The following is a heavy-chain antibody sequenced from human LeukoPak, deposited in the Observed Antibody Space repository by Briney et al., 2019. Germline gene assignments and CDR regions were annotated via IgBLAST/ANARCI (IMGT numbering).Heavy chain of an antibody. CDR2: IYYSGST. CDR3: AREFNYDILTGYYYDAFDI. CDR1: DGSISSSSYY. D-gene: IGHD3-9*01. Sequence: SETLSLTCTVSDGSISSSSYYWGWIRQPPGKGLEWIGSIYYSGSTYYNPSLKSRVTISVDTSKNQFSLKLSSVTAADTAVYYCAREFNYDILTGYYYDAFDIWGQGTMVTVSS. V-gene: IGHV4-39*02. J-gene: IGHJ3*02.